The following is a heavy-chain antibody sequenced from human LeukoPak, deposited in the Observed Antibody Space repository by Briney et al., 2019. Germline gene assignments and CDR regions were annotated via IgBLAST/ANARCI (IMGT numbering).Heavy chain of an antibody. V-gene: IGHV3-30*02. CDR1: GFTFNTYG. CDR3: AKTYYYDSSGYYYMGIDY. Sequence: GGSLRLSCAASGFTFNTYGMHWVRQAPGKGLEGVAVIRYDGSNKYYADSVKGRFTISRDNSKNTLYLQMNSLRAEDTAVYYCAKTYYYDSSGYYYMGIDYWGQGTLVTVSS. J-gene: IGHJ4*02. CDR2: IRYDGSNK. D-gene: IGHD3-22*01.